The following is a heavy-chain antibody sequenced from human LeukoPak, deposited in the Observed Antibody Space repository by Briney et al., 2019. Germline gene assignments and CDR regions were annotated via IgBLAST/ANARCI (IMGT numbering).Heavy chain of an antibody. J-gene: IGHJ4*02. CDR1: GGSISSGDYY. Sequence: SETLSLTCTVSGGSISSGDYYWSWIRQPPGKGLEWIGYIYYSGSTYYNPSLKSRVTISVDTSKNQFSLKLSSVTAADTAVYYCGRAEYSSSWYYFDYWGQGTLVTVSS. D-gene: IGHD6-13*01. CDR2: IYYSGST. CDR3: GRAEYSSSWYYFDY. V-gene: IGHV4-30-4*08.